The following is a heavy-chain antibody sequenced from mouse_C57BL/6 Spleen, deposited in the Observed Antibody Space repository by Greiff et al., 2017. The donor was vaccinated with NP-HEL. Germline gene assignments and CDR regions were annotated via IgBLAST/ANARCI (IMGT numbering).Heavy chain of an antibody. CDR3: ARSMNYGNLAFDY. V-gene: IGHV1-75*01. Sequence: VQLQQSGPELVKPGASVKISCKASGYTFTDYYINWVKQRPGQGLEWIGWIFPGSGSTYYNEKFKGKATLTVDKSSSTAYMLLSSLTSEDSAVYFCARSMNYGNLAFDYWGQGTTLTVSS. CDR2: IFPGSGST. D-gene: IGHD2-1*01. J-gene: IGHJ2*01. CDR1: GYTFTDYY.